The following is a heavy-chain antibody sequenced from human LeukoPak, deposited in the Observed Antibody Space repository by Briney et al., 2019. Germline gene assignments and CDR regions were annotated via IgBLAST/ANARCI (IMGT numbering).Heavy chain of an antibody. CDR2: IYYSGST. V-gene: IGHV4-39*01. CDR3: ARHGGSYSLDY. D-gene: IGHD1-26*01. J-gene: IGHJ4*02. Sequence: SETLSLTCTVSGGSISSSSYYWGWIRQPPGKGLEWIGSIYYSGSTYYNPSLKSRVTISVDTSKNQFSLKLTSVTAADTAVYYCARHGGSYSLDYWGQGTLVTVSS. CDR1: GGSISSSSYY.